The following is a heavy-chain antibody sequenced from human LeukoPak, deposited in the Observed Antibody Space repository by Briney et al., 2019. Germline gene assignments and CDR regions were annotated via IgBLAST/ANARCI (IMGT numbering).Heavy chain of an antibody. CDR1: GGSISSYY. CDR2: IYYSGST. V-gene: IGHV4-59*01. CDR3: ARPIVGATIDAFDI. Sequence: SETLSLTCTVSGGSISSYYWSWIRQPAGKGLEWIGYIYYSGSTNYNPSLKSRVTISVDTSKNQFSLKLSSVTAADTAVYYCARPIVGATIDAFDIWGQGTMVTVSS. D-gene: IGHD1-26*01. J-gene: IGHJ3*02.